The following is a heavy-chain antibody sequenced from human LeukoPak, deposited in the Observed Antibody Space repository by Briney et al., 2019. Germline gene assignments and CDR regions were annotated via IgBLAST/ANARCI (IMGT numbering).Heavy chain of an antibody. CDR1: CYSFQSYW. CDR2: IYPGDSDT. CDR3: AAVRRAVAGSFDY. J-gene: IGHJ4*02. D-gene: IGHD6-19*01. Sequence: GESLKISCKCSCYSFQSYWSGWVRQMPGKGLEWMGIIYPGDSDTRYSPSFQGQVTISADKSISTAYLQWSSLKASDTAMYYCAAVRRAVAGSFDYWGQGTLVTVSS. V-gene: IGHV5-51*01.